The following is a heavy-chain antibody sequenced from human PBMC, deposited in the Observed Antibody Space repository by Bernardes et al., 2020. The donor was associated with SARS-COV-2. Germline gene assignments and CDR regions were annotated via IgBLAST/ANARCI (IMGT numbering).Heavy chain of an antibody. J-gene: IGHJ4*02. CDR3: ARGASAVNMVLVVIGFSYYFDY. V-gene: IGHV4-34*01. D-gene: IGHD3-22*01. Sequence: SETLSLTCAVYGGSFNDYSWTWIRQAPGKGLEWIGEVNHSVSTKYNPSLRSRVTISLDTSENLFSLRLTSVTAADTAVYFCARGASAVNMVLVVIGFSYYFDYWGQGTLVTVCS. CDR2: VNHSVST. CDR1: GGSFNDYS.